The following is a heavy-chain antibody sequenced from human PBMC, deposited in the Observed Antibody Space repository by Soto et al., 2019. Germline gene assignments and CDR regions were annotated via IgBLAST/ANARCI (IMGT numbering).Heavy chain of an antibody. CDR1: GFTLSSYW. Sequence: EVQLVESGGGLVQPGGSLRLSCAASGFTLSSYWMHWVRQAPGEGLVWVSRINSDGSSTSYADSVKGRFTISRDNAKNTLYLQMNILRAEDTAVYYCASAYYYGSGSYRPFDYWGQGTLVTVSS. CDR2: INSDGSST. V-gene: IGHV3-74*01. D-gene: IGHD3-10*01. CDR3: ASAYYYGSGSYRPFDY. J-gene: IGHJ4*02.